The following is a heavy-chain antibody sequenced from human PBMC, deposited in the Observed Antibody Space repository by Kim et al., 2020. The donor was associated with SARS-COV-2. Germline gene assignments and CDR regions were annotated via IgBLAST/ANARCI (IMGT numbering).Heavy chain of an antibody. J-gene: IGHJ6*02. CDR2: ISSSSSYI. V-gene: IGHV3-21*01. CDR1: GFTFSSYS. CDR3: ARHDSSSWYSSGRYYYGMDV. D-gene: IGHD6-13*01. Sequence: GGSLRLSCAASGFTFSSYSMNWVRQAPGKGLEWVSSISSSSSYIYYADSVKGRFTISRDNAKNSLYLQMNSLRAEDTAVYYCARHDSSSWYSSGRYYYGMDVWGQGTTVTVSS.